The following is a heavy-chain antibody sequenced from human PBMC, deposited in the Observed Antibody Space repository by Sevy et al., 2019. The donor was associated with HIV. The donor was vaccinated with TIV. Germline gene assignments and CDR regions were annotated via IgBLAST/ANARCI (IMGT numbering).Heavy chain of an antibody. Sequence: ASVKVSCKASGYSISTIGFSWVRQAPGQGLEWMGWISGYNGYTNYAQKFQGRVTLTTDSSTNTAHMELRSLTSGDTAVYYCARGYVRGYSGHVDYWGQGTLVTVSS. D-gene: IGHD5-12*01. CDR2: ISGYNGYT. CDR1: GYSISTIG. J-gene: IGHJ4*02. CDR3: ARGYVRGYSGHVDY. V-gene: IGHV1-18*01.